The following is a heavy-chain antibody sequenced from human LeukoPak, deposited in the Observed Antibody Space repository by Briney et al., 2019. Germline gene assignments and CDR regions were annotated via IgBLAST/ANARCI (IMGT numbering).Heavy chain of an antibody. Sequence: GGSLRLSCAASGFTVTTNYMTWVRQAPGKGLEWVSIIYSGGYTDYADSVKGRFTISRDNSKNTLDLQMNSLRAEDTAVYYCARRLEYSGSKGVFDYGGQGTLVTVSS. D-gene: IGHD1-26*01. V-gene: IGHV3-66*01. CDR2: IYSGGYT. CDR1: GFTVTTNY. J-gene: IGHJ4*02. CDR3: ARRLEYSGSKGVFDY.